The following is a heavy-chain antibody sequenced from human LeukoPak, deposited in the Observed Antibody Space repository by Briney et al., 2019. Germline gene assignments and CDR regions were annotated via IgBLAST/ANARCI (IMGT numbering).Heavy chain of an antibody. CDR3: ARADANIVVVPAAPPGAFDI. D-gene: IGHD2-2*01. CDR2: ISAHNGST. Sequence: GASVKVSCKASGYTFTSYGISWVRQAPGQGLEWMGWISAHNGSTNYAQKLQGRVTMTTDTSTSTAYMELRSLRSDDTAVYYCARADANIVVVPAAPPGAFDIWGQGTMVTVSS. CDR1: GYTFTSYG. V-gene: IGHV1-18*01. J-gene: IGHJ3*02.